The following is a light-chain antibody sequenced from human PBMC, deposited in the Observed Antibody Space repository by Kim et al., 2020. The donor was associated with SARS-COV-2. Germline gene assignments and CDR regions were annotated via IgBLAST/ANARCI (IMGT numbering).Light chain of an antibody. CDR1: QSIGTY. J-gene: IGKJ4*01. CDR3: QQSHTTPLLS. V-gene: IGKV1-39*01. CDR2: AAS. Sequence: DIQMTQSPSSLAASVGDRVTIACRASQSIGTYLNWYQQKPGKAPKLLIYAASSLQSGVPSRFIGSGSGTDFTLTISSLQPEDFATYYCQQSHTTPLLSFGRGTKVDIK.